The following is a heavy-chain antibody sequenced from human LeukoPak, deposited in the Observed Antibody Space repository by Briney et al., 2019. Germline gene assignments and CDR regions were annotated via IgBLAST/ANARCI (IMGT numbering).Heavy chain of an antibody. J-gene: IGHJ5*02. CDR3: ARDLRLAADRSWFDP. CDR1: GDSISSYY. D-gene: IGHD6-6*01. CDR2: IYTSGST. Sequence: PSETLSLTCTVSGDSISSYYWSWLRQPAGKGLEWIGRIYTSGSTNYNPSLKSRVTMSVDTPKNQFSLKLSSVTAADTAVYYCARDLRLAADRSWFDPWGQGTLVTVSS. V-gene: IGHV4-4*07.